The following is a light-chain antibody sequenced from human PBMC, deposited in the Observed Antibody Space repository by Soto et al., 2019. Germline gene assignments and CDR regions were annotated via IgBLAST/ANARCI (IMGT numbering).Light chain of an antibody. Sequence: QSVLTQPPSVSGAPGQRVSISCIGATSDVHWYQHLPGAAPKLLIYDNKNRPSGVPDRFSGSRSGTSASLVITGLQAEDQAYYYCQSFDSSLSALYVFGAGTKVT. CDR2: DNK. CDR1: GATSD. J-gene: IGLJ1*01. V-gene: IGLV1-40*01. CDR3: QSFDSSLSALYV.